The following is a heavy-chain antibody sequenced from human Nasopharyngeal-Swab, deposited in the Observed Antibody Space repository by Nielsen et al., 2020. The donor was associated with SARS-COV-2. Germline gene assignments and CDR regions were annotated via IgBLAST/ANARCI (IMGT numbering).Heavy chain of an antibody. CDR2: IWYDGSDK. V-gene: IGHV3-33*01. J-gene: IGHJ4*02. Sequence: GESLKISCAASGFTFSYYGMHWVRQAPGKGPEWVAIIWYDGSDKYYADSVKGRFTISRDNSKNTLYLQMNSLRVEDTAVYYCARDHYSSGWYNWIDYWGQGTLVTVSS. D-gene: IGHD6-19*01. CDR1: GFTFSYYG. CDR3: ARDHYSSGWYNWIDY.